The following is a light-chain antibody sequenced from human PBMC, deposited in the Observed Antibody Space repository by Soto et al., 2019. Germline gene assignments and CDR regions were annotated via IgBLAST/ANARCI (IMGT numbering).Light chain of an antibody. CDR1: SSDFGGYNC. J-gene: IGLJ1*01. CDR2: DVS. V-gene: IGLV2-11*01. Sequence: QSALTQPRSVSGSPGQSVAISCTGTSSDFGGYNCVSWYQQHPGKAPRLMIYDVSERPSGVPDRFSGSKSGDTASLTVSGLQAEDEADYYCSSYTSTRTYVFGTGTKLTVL. CDR3: SSYTSTRTYV.